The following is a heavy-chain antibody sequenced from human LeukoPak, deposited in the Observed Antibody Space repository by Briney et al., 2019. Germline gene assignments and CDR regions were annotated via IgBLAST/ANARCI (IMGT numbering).Heavy chain of an antibody. CDR2: IYTSGST. CDR1: GGSIRSSSYY. D-gene: IGHD3-10*01. CDR3: ARGRRFGESYYFGY. V-gene: IGHV4-39*07. Sequence: SETLSLTCTVSGGSIRSSSYYWGWIRQPPGKGLEWIGRIYTSGSTNYNPSLKSRVTMSVDTSKNQFSLKLSSVTAADTAVYYCARGRRFGESYYFGYWGQGTLVTVSS. J-gene: IGHJ4*02.